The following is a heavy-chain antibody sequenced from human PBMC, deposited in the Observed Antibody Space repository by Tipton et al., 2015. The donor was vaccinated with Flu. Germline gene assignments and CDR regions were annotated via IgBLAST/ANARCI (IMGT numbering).Heavy chain of an antibody. D-gene: IGHD4-23*01. Sequence: TLSLTCTVSGGSISSYHWSWIRQPPGKGLEWIGYIYYSGSTNYNPSLKSRVTISVDTSKNQFSLKLSSVTAADTAVYYCATQLLQPGGRVHYWYFDLWGRGTLVTVSS. CDR2: IYYSGST. CDR3: ATQLLQPGGRVHYWYFDL. J-gene: IGHJ2*01. V-gene: IGHV4-59*01. CDR1: GGSISSYH.